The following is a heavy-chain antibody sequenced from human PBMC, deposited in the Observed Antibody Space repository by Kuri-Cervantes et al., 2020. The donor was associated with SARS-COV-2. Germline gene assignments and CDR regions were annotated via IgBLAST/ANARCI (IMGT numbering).Heavy chain of an antibody. CDR1: GGSVSSGSYY. CDR3: ARNTLVDTAMVSL. V-gene: IGHV4-61*01. CDR2: IYYSGST. Sequence: SETLSLTCTVSGGSVSSGSYYWSWIRQPPGKGLEWIGYIYYSGSTNYNPSLKSRVTISVDTSKNQFSLKLSSVTAADTAEYYCARNTLVDTAMVSLWGRGTLVTVSS. D-gene: IGHD5-18*01. J-gene: IGHJ2*01.